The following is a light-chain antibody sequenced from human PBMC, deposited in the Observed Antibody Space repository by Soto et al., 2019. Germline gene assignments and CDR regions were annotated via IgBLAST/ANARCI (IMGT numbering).Light chain of an antibody. Sequence: QAVVTQPPSASGTPGQRVPISRSGRSSNIGANPVNWYQQLPGMAPTVLIYSNDQRPSGVPDRFSGSKSGTSASLAISGLQSEDEADYYCATWDDSVYGPVFGGGTKVTVL. V-gene: IGLV1-44*01. CDR3: ATWDDSVYGPV. CDR2: SND. J-gene: IGLJ2*01. CDR1: SSNIGANP.